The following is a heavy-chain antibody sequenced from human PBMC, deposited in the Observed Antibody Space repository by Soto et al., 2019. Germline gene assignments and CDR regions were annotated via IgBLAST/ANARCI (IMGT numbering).Heavy chain of an antibody. CDR3: ARDGGRHSGGIDY. CDR2: IIPIFGTA. Sequence: SVKVSCKASGGTFSSYSINWVRQAPGQGLEWMGEIIPIFGTANYAQKFQGRVTITADESTSTAYMELSSLRSEDTAVYYCARDGGRHSGGIDYWGQGTLVTVSS. CDR1: GGTFSSYS. D-gene: IGHD1-26*01. V-gene: IGHV1-69*13. J-gene: IGHJ4*02.